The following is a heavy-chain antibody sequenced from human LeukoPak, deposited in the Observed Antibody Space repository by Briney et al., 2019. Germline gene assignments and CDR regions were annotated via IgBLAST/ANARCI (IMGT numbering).Heavy chain of an antibody. V-gene: IGHV3-23*01. CDR3: AKGGYTTWFDP. CDR2: IRSNGGDT. CDR1: GFIFREFS. D-gene: IGHD2-15*01. Sequence: GGSLRLSCAASGFIFREFSMSWVRQAPGKGLEWVSNIRSNGGDTYYTDSVKGRFTISRDNSKNTLYLEMNSLRAGDTAVYYCAKGGYTTWFDPWGQGTLVTVSS. J-gene: IGHJ5*02.